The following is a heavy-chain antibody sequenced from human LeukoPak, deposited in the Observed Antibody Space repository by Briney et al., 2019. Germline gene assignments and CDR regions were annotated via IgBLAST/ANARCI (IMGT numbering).Heavy chain of an antibody. J-gene: IGHJ3*02. CDR3: ARVAPPDYGSGSNGAFDI. CDR1: GGSICSGDYY. Sequence: PSQTLSLTCTVSGGSICSGDYYWSWIRQPPGKGLEWIGYIYYSGSTYYNPSLKSRVTISVDTSKNQFSLKLSSVTAADTAVYYCARVAPPDYGSGSNGAFDIWGQGTMVTVSS. D-gene: IGHD3-10*01. V-gene: IGHV4-30-4*01. CDR2: IYYSGST.